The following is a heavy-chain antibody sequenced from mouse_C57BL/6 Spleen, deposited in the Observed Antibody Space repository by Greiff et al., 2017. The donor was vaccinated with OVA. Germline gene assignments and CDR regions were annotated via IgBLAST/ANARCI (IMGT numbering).Heavy chain of an antibody. Sequence: QVQLQQPGAELVKPGASVKMSCKASGYTFTSYWITWVKQRPGQGLEWIGDIYPGSGSTNYNEKFKSKATLTVDTSSSTAYMQLSSLTSEDSAVYYCARSGITTVGATRAMDYWGQGTSVTVSS. D-gene: IGHD1-1*01. V-gene: IGHV1-55*01. CDR2: IYPGSGST. CDR1: GYTFTSYW. J-gene: IGHJ4*01. CDR3: ARSGITTVGATRAMDY.